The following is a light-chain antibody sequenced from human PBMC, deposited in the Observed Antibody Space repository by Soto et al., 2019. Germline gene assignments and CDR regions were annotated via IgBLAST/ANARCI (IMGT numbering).Light chain of an antibody. V-gene: IGLV2-14*01. J-gene: IGLJ1*01. Sequence: QSALTQPASVSGSPGQSITVSCTGTNSDVGGYDRVSWYQQHPGKPPKVILYNVNARPSGISDRFSGSKSGTTASLTISELQAEDEADYYCSSHRRGNSIVFGPGTKVTVL. CDR3: SSHRRGNSIV. CDR1: NSDVGGYDR. CDR2: NVN.